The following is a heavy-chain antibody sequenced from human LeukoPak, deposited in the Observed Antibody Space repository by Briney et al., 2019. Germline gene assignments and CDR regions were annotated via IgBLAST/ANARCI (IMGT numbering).Heavy chain of an antibody. CDR1: EYSFTSYW. V-gene: IGHV5-51*01. Sequence: GESLKISCKGSEYSFTSYWIGWVRQMPEKGLEWMGIIYPGDSDTRYSPSFQGQVTISAGKSISTAYLQWSSLKASDTAMYYCARRRGAVVDNWFDPWGQGTLVTVSS. CDR2: IYPGDSDT. J-gene: IGHJ5*02. D-gene: IGHD3-22*01. CDR3: ARRRGAVVDNWFDP.